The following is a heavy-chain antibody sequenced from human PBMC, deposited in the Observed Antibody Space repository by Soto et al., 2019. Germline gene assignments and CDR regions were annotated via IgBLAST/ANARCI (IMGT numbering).Heavy chain of an antibody. CDR3: ARGLRYFDWSDAFDI. V-gene: IGHV1-69*13. CDR2: IIPIFGTA. J-gene: IGHJ3*02. Sequence: ASVKVSCKASGGTFSSYAISWVRQAPGQGLEWMGGIIPIFGTANYAQKFQGRVTITADESTSTAYMELSSLRSEDTAVYYCARGLRYFDWSDAFDIWGQGTMVTVSS. D-gene: IGHD3-9*01. CDR1: GGTFSSYA.